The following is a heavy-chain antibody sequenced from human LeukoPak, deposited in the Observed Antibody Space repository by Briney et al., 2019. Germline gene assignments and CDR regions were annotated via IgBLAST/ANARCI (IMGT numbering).Heavy chain of an antibody. D-gene: IGHD5-18*01. CDR1: GFTFISYW. V-gene: IGHV3-74*01. J-gene: IGHJ4*02. CDR2: INGYGSST. Sequence: QPGGSLRLSCAASGFTFISYWMHWVRQAPGKGLVWVSRINGYGSSTDFADSVKGRFTISRDNAKNALYLQMNSLRAEDTAVYYCARDPPGNTALDYWGQGTLVTVSS. CDR3: ARDPPGNTALDY.